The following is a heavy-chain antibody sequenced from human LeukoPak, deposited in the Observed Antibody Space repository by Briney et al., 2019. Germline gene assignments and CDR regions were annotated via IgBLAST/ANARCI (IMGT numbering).Heavy chain of an antibody. Sequence: SETLSLTCAVYGGSFSGYYWSWIRQPPGKGLEWIGEINHSGSTNYNPSLKSRVTISVDTSKNQFSLKLSSVTVADTAVYYCAGLRKWGQGTLVTVSS. CDR3: AGLRK. J-gene: IGHJ4*02. CDR1: GGSFSGYY. V-gene: IGHV4-34*01. CDR2: INHSGST.